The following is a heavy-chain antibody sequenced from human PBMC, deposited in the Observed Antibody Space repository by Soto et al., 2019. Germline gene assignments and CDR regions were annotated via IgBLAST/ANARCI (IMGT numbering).Heavy chain of an antibody. J-gene: IGHJ6*02. V-gene: IGHV1-69*13. CDR1: GGTFSSYA. CDR3: ARADIVVVVAATGYYGMDV. Sequence: SVKVSCKASGGTFSSYAISWVRQAPGQGLGWMGGIIPIFGTANYAQKFQGRVTITADESTSTAYMELSSLRSEDTAVYYCARADIVVVVAATGYYGMDVWGQGTTVTVSS. CDR2: IIPIFGTA. D-gene: IGHD2-15*01.